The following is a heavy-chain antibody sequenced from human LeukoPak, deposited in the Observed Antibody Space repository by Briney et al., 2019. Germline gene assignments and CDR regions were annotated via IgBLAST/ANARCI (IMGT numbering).Heavy chain of an antibody. CDR1: GYSINNGYY. J-gene: IGHJ4*02. V-gene: IGHV4-34*01. CDR3: ARGGRGYSYGYPFDY. CDR2: INHSGST. D-gene: IGHD5-18*01. Sequence: KSSETLSLTCTVSGYSINNGYYWSWIRQPPGKGLEWIGEINHSGSTNYNPSLKSRVTISVDTSKNQFSLKLSSVTAADTAVYYCARGGRGYSYGYPFDYWGQGTLVTVSS.